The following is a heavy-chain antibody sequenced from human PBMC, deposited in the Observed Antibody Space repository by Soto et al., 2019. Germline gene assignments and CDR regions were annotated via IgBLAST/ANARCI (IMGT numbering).Heavy chain of an antibody. CDR3: AREDIVVVPAAIGEQAYYYYYGMDV. J-gene: IGHJ6*02. V-gene: IGHV3-74*01. Sequence: PGGSLRLSCAASGFTFSSYWMHWVRQAPGKGLVWVSRINSDGSSTSYADSVKGRFTISRDNAKNTLYLQVNSLKAEDTAVYYCAREDIVVVPAAIGEQAYYYYYGMDVWGQGTTVTVSS. CDR2: INSDGSST. CDR1: GFTFSSYW. D-gene: IGHD2-2*02.